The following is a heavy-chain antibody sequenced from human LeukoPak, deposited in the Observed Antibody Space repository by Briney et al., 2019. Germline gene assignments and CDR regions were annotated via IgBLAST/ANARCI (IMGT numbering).Heavy chain of an antibody. CDR2: VRTNYAT. CDR1: GFTFSGSA. V-gene: IGHV3-73*01. J-gene: IGHJ4*02. CDR3: TRDPSDPTFDF. D-gene: IGHD1-1*01. Sequence: GGSLRLSCAASGFTFSGSAMRGVRQASGKGLEWVGRVRTNYATAYAASVKGRFTISRDDSKNTAYLQMNSLKTEDTAVYYCTRDPSDPTFDFWGQGTLVTVSS.